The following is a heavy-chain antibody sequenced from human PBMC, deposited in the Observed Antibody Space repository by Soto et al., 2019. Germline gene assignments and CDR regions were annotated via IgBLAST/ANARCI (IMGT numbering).Heavy chain of an antibody. CDR1: GGSISSGDYY. Sequence: SETLSLTCTVSGGSISSGDYYWSWIRQPPGKGLEWIGYIYYSGSTYYNPSLKSRVTISLDTSKNQFSLKLSSVTAADTAVYYCARSEATVLDNWGQGTLVTVSS. V-gene: IGHV4-30-4*01. D-gene: IGHD4-17*01. CDR3: ARSEATVLDN. J-gene: IGHJ4*02. CDR2: IYYSGST.